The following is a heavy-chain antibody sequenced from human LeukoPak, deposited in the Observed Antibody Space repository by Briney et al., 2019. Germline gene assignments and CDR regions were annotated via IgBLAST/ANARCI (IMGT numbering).Heavy chain of an antibody. CDR3: ARNLIATNRHIVVVTAIGALGY. CDR2: ISAYNGNT. CDR1: GYTFTSYG. J-gene: IGHJ4*02. V-gene: IGHV1-18*01. Sequence: ASVTVSCKASGYTFTSYGISWVRQAPGQGLEWMGWISAYNGNTNYAQKLQGRVTMTTDTSTSTAYMELRSLRSDDTAVYYCARNLIATNRHIVVVTAIGALGYWGQGTLVTVSS. D-gene: IGHD2-21*02.